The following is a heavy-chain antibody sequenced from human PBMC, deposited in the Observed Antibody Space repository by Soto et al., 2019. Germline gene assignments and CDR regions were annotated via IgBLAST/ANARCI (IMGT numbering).Heavy chain of an antibody. CDR3: ARDIVALHTISIIVGFDY. J-gene: IGHJ4*02. CDR2: ISAYNGNT. Sequence: ASVKVSCKASGYTFTSYGISWVRQAPGQGLEWMGWISAYNGNTNYAQKLQGRVTMTTDTSTSTAYMELRSLRSDDTAVYYCARDIVALHTISIIVGFDYWGQGTLVTVSS. CDR1: GYTFTSYG. D-gene: IGHD1-26*01. V-gene: IGHV1-18*01.